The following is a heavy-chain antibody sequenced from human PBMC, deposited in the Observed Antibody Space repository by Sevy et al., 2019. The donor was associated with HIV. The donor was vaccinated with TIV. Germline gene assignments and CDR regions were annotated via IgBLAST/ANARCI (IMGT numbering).Heavy chain of an antibody. V-gene: IGHV1-18*01. CDR3: AREGYYYRSGTYRPPNYYGMDV. Sequence: ASVKVSCKASGYTFSSYGISWVRQAPGQGLEWMGWISDYNGYTNYPHKFQDRVTMSTETSTRTAYMELRSLRSDDTPVYFCAREGYYYRSGTYRPPNYYGMDVWGQGTAVTVSS. J-gene: IGHJ6*02. D-gene: IGHD3-10*01. CDR1: GYTFSSYG. CDR2: ISDYNGYT.